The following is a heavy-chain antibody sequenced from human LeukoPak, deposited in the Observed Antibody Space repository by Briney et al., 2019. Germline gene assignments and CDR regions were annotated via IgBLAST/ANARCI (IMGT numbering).Heavy chain of an antibody. Sequence: ASVKVSCKASGYTFTSYGISWVRQAPGQGLEWMGWISAYNGNTNYAQKLQGRVTMTTDTSTSTAYMELRSLRSDDTAVYYCARSRGPNTFGGVHDYWGQGTLVTVSS. CDR1: GYTFTSYG. V-gene: IGHV1-18*01. CDR2: ISAYNGNT. J-gene: IGHJ4*02. D-gene: IGHD3-16*01. CDR3: ARSRGPNTFGGVHDY.